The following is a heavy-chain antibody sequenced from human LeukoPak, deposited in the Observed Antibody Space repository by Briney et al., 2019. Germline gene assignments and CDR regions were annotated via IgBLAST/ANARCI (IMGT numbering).Heavy chain of an antibody. CDR2: IYYSGST. Sequence: MPSETLPLTCTVSGGSISSYYWSWIRQPPGKGLEWIGYIYYSGSTNYNPSLKSRVTISVDTSKNQFSLKLSSVTAADTAVYYCARDRAAMGYWGQGTLVTVSS. V-gene: IGHV4-59*01. CDR3: ARDRAAMGY. CDR1: GGSISSYY. J-gene: IGHJ4*02. D-gene: IGHD5-18*01.